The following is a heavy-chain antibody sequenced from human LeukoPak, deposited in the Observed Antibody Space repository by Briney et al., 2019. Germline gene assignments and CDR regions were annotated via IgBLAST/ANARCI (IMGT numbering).Heavy chain of an antibody. CDR3: AKEGRIAAGTGEYFDY. Sequence: GGSLRLSCASSGFTFSSYAMSRVRQAPGKGLEGVSGISANGDTTKYADSVKGRFTIPRDNAKNTVLPQMNSLRADDTAVYYSAKEGRIAAGTGEYFDYWGQGTLVTVSS. J-gene: IGHJ4*02. CDR2: ISANGDTT. CDR1: GFTFSSYA. D-gene: IGHD6-13*01. V-gene: IGHV3-23*01.